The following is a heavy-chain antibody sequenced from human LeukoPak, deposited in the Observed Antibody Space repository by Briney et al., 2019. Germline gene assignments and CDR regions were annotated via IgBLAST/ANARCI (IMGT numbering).Heavy chain of an antibody. J-gene: IGHJ3*02. D-gene: IGHD5-12*01. CDR1: GGSISSSSYY. CDR3: ARRRGAFDI. CDR2: IYYSGST. V-gene: IGHV4-39*07. Sequence: PSETLSLTCTVSGGSISSSSYYWGWIRQPPGKGLEWIGSIYYSGSTNYNPSLKSRVTISVDTSKNQFSLKLSSVTAADTAVYYCARRRGAFDIWGQGAMVTVFS.